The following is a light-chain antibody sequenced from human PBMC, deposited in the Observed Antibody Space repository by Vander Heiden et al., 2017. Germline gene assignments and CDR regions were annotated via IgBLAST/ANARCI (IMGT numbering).Light chain of an antibody. CDR1: QSMSSW. CDR3: EQYAR. V-gene: IGKV1-5*03. CDR2: KVS. Sequence: DIQMTQSPSTLSASVGDRVTITCRASQSMSSWLAGDQQKPGKAPKLLIYKVSSLESGVQERFSGSGSGTEFTLTISSLQTDDFETNDWEQYARFGQGTKVEIK. J-gene: IGKJ1*01.